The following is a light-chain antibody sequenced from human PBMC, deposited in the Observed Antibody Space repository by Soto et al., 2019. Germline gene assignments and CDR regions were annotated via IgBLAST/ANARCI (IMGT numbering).Light chain of an antibody. CDR1: ETVNRNY. CDR3: QQYIDSPRT. CDR2: GVS. Sequence: EIELTQSPGTLALSLGEGATLSCRANETVNRNYLAWYHQKPGQPPRLLIYGVSSRATGVPDRFSGGGYGTEFTLTIVRLEPDDFGTYYCQQYIDSPRTFGQGTRVEVK. J-gene: IGKJ1*01. V-gene: IGKV3-20*01.